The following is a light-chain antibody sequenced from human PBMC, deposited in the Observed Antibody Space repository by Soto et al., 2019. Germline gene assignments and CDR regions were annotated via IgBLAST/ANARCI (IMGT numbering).Light chain of an antibody. V-gene: IGKV3-11*01. J-gene: IGKJ1*01. CDR3: QQYNSYPWT. Sequence: EIVLTQSPATLSLFPGERATLSCRASQTVRTYLAWYQQKPGQAPRLLIYDAFNRATGIPARFSGSGSGTDFTLTISSLEPEDFATYYCQQYNSYPWTFGQGTKVDIK. CDR1: QTVRTY. CDR2: DAF.